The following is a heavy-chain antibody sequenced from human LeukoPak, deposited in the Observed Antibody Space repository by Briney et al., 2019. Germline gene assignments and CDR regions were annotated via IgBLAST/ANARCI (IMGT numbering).Heavy chain of an antibody. CDR2: IKSKTDGGTT. Sequence: GGSLRLSCAASGFTFSSYAMNWVRQAPGKGLEWVGRIKSKTDGGTTDYAAPVKGRFTISRDDSKNTLYLQMNSLKTEDTAVYYCTTIIVVVPAANYWGQGTLVTVSS. D-gene: IGHD2-2*01. CDR3: TTIIVVVPAANY. CDR1: GFTFSSYA. V-gene: IGHV3-15*01. J-gene: IGHJ4*02.